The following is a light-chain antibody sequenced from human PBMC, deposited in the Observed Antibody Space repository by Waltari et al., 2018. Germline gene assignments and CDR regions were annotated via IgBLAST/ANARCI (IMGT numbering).Light chain of an antibody. CDR1: KSVSGAS. V-gene: IGKV3-20*01. Sequence: EIVLAQSPGTLSVSPGERATLSCRASKSVSGASVAWYRQRPGQAPRLLSDDASIRAPDNPDSCSGSGSGTDLTLTISSLDSEDFAVYYCQQYAASPLTFGGGTKV. J-gene: IGKJ4*01. CDR3: QQYAASPLT. CDR2: DAS.